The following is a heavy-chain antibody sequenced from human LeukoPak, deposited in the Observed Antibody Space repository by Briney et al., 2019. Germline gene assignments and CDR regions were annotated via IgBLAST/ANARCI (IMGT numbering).Heavy chain of an antibody. D-gene: IGHD3-3*01. CDR1: GFTFSNYN. J-gene: IGHJ4*02. CDR3: ARDGGGGVLRFGY. V-gene: IGHV3-21*04. Sequence: GGSLRLSCAASGFTFSNYNFYWVRQAPGKGLEWVSSISSTSSYIYYADSVKGRFTISRDNSKNTLYLQMNSLRVEDTAVYYCARDGGGGVLRFGYWGQGTLVTVSS. CDR2: ISSTSSYI.